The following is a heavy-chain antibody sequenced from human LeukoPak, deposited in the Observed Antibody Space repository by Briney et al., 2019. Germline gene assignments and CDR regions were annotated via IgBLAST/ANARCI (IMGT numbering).Heavy chain of an antibody. J-gene: IGHJ4*02. CDR2: IIPTFGTA. CDR3: ARALGYCSGGSCYSMDY. CDR1: GGTFSSYA. Sequence: ASVKVSCKASGGTFSSYAISGVRQAPGQGLEWMGGIIPTFGTANYAQKFQGRVTITADKSTSTAYMELSRLRSEDTAVYYCARALGYCSGGSCYSMDYWGQGTLVTVSS. D-gene: IGHD2-15*01. V-gene: IGHV1-69*06.